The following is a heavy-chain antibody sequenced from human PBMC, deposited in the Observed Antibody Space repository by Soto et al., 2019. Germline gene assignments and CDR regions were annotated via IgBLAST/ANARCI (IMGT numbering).Heavy chain of an antibody. CDR1: GGSFSSYA. V-gene: IGHV1-69*01. Sequence: GXSVKVSCKAAGGSFSSYAISWGRQAPGQGLEWMGGIIPIFGTANYAQKFQGRVTITADESTSTAYMELSSLRSEDTAVYYCARALDKAGLYYYYYGMDVWGQGTTVTVSS. CDR2: IIPIFGTA. J-gene: IGHJ6*02. D-gene: IGHD6-13*01. CDR3: ARALDKAGLYYYYYGMDV.